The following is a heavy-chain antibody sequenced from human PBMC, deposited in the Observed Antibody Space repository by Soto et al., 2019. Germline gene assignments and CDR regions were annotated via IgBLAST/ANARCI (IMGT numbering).Heavy chain of an antibody. Sequence: SETLSLTCIVSGDSISPYYWTWIRQPPGKGLEWIGHIYYSGSPNYNPSLKSRVTISVDTSKSQFSLKLSSVTAADTAVYYCARDVSPSFWGQGTLVPGSS. CDR1: GDSISPYY. CDR3: ARDVSPSF. CDR2: IYYSGSP. V-gene: IGHV4-59*01. J-gene: IGHJ4*02.